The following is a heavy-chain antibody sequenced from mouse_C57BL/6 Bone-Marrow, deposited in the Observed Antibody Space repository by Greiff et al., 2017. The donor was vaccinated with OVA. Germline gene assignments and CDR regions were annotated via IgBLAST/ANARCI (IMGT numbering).Heavy chain of an antibody. V-gene: IGHV1-59*01. CDR1: GYTFTSYW. D-gene: IGHD2-4*01. CDR3: ARCPIYYDYESDY. J-gene: IGHJ2*01. CDR2: IDPSDSYT. Sequence: QVQLQQPGAELVRPGTSVKLSCKASGYTFTSYWMHWVKQRPGQGLEWIGVIDPSDSYTNYNQTFKGKATLTVDTSSSTAYMQLSSLTSEDSAVYYCARCPIYYDYESDYWGQGTTLTVSS.